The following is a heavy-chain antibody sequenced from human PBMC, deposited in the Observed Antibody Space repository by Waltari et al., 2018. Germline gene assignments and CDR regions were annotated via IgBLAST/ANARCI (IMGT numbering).Heavy chain of an antibody. D-gene: IGHD5-12*01. V-gene: IGHV4-59*11. Sequence: QVQLQESGPGLVKPSETLSLTCTVSGGSISSHYWSWIRQPPGKGLEWIGYIYYSGSTNYNPSLKSRVTISVDTSKNQFSLKLSSVTAADTAVYYCARVRRYSGYVLGFDYWGQGTLVTVSS. CDR2: IYYSGST. J-gene: IGHJ4*02. CDR1: GGSISSHY. CDR3: ARVRRYSGYVLGFDY.